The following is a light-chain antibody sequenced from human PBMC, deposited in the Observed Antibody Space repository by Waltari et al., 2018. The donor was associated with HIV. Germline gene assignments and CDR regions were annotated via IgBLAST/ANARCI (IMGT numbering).Light chain of an antibody. CDR2: DVT. J-gene: IGLJ1*01. V-gene: IGLV2-23*02. CDR3: CSYAGSSIYYV. CDR1: SSDVGYYNY. Sequence: QSALTQPASVSGSPGQSITISCTGTSSDVGYYNYVSWYQQYPGKAPTLMIYDVTKRPSGVSNRFSGSKSGNTASRTISGLQAEDEADYYCCSYAGSSIYYVFGTGTKVTVL.